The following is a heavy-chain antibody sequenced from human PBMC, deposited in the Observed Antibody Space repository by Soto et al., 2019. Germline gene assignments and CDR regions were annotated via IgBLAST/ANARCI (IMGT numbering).Heavy chain of an antibody. Sequence: VQLVESGGGLVQPGGSLRLSCAASGFTFSDYSMNWVRQVPGKGLEWVSHISGSSTTIYYADSVKGRFSISRDNAKNSLYLQMDSLRDEDTAVYYCARCVAVAGTGVYYYYNMDVWGQGTTVTVSS. J-gene: IGHJ6*02. D-gene: IGHD6-19*01. CDR3: ARCVAVAGTGVYYYYNMDV. V-gene: IGHV3-48*02. CDR2: ISGSSTTI. CDR1: GFTFSDYS.